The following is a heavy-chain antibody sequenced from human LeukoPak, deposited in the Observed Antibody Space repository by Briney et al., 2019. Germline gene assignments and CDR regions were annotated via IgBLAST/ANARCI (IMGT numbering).Heavy chain of an antibody. D-gene: IGHD5-24*01. CDR1: GDSISSSSYY. CDR2: IYFSGNT. J-gene: IGHJ4*02. Sequence: PSETLSLTCTVSGDSISSSSYYWGWIRQPPEKGLEWIGSIYFSGNTYYNPSLKSRVTISVDKSKNQFSLRLSSVTASDTAVYYSARTPRDGYNSPYFDYWGQGTLVTVSS. V-gene: IGHV4-39*01. CDR3: ARTPRDGYNSPYFDY.